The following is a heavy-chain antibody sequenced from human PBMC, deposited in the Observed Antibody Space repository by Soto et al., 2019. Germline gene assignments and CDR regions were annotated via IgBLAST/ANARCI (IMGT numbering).Heavy chain of an antibody. CDR3: ARESGGATATLDYYYFYMDV. Sequence: QVQLVQSGAEVKRPGASVTVSCRSSGDTFNDYYIHWVRQAPGQGLEWMGWINPNGGVTKYAQKFQEWVSMTRDTSIRTVYMQLSRLRSDDTAVYYCARESGGATATLDYYYFYMDVWGTGTTVTVSS. D-gene: IGHD5-12*01. CDR2: INPNGGVT. V-gene: IGHV1-2*04. CDR1: GDTFNDYY. J-gene: IGHJ6*03.